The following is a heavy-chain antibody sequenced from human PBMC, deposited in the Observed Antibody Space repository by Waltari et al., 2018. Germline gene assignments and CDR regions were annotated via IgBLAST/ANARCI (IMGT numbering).Heavy chain of an antibody. D-gene: IGHD6-13*01. CDR3: ARGRPYSSSWYGPIRYFDL. Sequence: QVQLQQWGAGLLKPSATLSLTCAVYGGSFSGSYWSWIRQPPGKGLEWIGEINHSGSTNYNPSLKSRVTISVDTSKNQFSLKLSSVTAADTAVYYCARGRPYSSSWYGPIRYFDLWGRGTLVTVSS. CDR2: INHSGST. J-gene: IGHJ2*01. CDR1: GGSFSGSY. V-gene: IGHV4-34*01.